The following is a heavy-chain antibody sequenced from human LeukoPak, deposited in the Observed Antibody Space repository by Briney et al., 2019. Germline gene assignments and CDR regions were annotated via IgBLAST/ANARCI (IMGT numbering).Heavy chain of an antibody. V-gene: IGHV4-4*07. J-gene: IGHJ5*02. CDR2: ISFSGST. D-gene: IGHD4-17*01. Sequence: SETLSLTCTVSGASISNYYWSWIRQPAAKGLEWIGRISFSGSTDYNPSLKSRVAMSLDSSKTLFSLKLSSVTAADTAIYYCARDSGTTGEVRFDPWGQGILVTVSA. CDR1: GASISNYY. CDR3: ARDSGTTGEVRFDP.